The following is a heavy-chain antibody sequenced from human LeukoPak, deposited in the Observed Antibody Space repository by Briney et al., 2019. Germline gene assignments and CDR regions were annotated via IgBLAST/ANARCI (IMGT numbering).Heavy chain of an antibody. CDR1: GYTFTSYG. CDR3: ARASAIAVDGDYYFDY. Sequence: ASVKVSCKASGYTFTSYGISWVRQAPGQGLEWMGWISAYNGNTNYAQKLQGRVTMTTDTSTSTAYMELRSLRSEDTAVYYCARASAIAVDGDYYFDYWGQGTLVTVSS. J-gene: IGHJ4*02. D-gene: IGHD6-19*01. V-gene: IGHV1-18*01. CDR2: ISAYNGNT.